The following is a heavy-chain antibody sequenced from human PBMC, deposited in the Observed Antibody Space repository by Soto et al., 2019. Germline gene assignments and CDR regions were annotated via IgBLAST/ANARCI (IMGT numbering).Heavy chain of an antibody. V-gene: IGHV1-69*13. J-gene: IGHJ6*02. D-gene: IGHD2-2*02. CDR1: GGTFSSYA. Sequence: ASVKVSCKASGGTFSSYAISWVRQAPGQGLEWMGGIIPIFGTANYAQKFQGRVTITADESTSTAYMELSSLGSEDTAVYYCARAVVVPAAILRAYYYYYGMDVWGQGTTVTVSS. CDR2: IIPIFGTA. CDR3: ARAVVVPAAILRAYYYYYGMDV.